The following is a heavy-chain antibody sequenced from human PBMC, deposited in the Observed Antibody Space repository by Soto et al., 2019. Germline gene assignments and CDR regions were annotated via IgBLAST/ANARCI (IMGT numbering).Heavy chain of an antibody. CDR2: INAGKGNT. CDR1: GYTFTNYV. Sequence: QVQLVQSGAEVKKPGASVEVSCKAPGYTFTNYVVHWVRQAPGQRPEWMGWINAGKGNTRYSQKFQGRLTITRDTSANTVYMELSRLRSEDTAVYYCAATGTTSWSFDLWGRGTPLSVSS. J-gene: IGHJ2*01. V-gene: IGHV1-3*01. D-gene: IGHD1-7*01. CDR3: AATGTTSWSFDL.